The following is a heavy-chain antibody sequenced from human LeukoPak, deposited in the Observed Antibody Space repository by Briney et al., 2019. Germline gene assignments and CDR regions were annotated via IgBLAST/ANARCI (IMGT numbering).Heavy chain of an antibody. CDR1: GFTFRSYA. J-gene: IGHJ5*02. CDR2: IKQDGSEK. Sequence: PGGSLRLSCAASGFTFRSYAMHWVRQAPGKGLEWVANIKQDGSEKYYVDSVKGRFTISRDNAKNSLYLQMNSLRAEDTAVYYCARDGDYYDSSGYDPWGQGTLVTVSS. CDR3: ARDGDYYDSSGYDP. D-gene: IGHD3-22*01. V-gene: IGHV3-7*01.